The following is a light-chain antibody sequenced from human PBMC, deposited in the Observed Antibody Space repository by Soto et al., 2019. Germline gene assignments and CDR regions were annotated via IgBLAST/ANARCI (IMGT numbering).Light chain of an antibody. J-gene: IGLJ1*01. CDR2: DVS. CDR3: CSYAGDLYV. V-gene: IGLV2-11*01. CDR1: TSDVGGYDY. Sequence: QSVLTQPRSVSGSPGQSVAISCTGTTSDVGGYDYVSWHQQHPGKAPELIIFDVSKRPSGVPDRFSGSKSGNTASLTISGLQAEDEADYFCCSYAGDLYVFGSGTKVTVL.